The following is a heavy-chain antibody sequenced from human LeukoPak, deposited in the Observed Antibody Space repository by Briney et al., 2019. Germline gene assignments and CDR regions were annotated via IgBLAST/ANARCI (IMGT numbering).Heavy chain of an antibody. Sequence: GGSLRLSCAASGFTFSSYGMHWVRQAPGKGLEWVAVISYDGSNKYYADSVKGRFTISRDNSKNTLYLQMNSLRAEDTAVYYCAKSSGSYYYFDYWGQGTLVTVSS. CDR2: ISYDGSNK. CDR3: AKSSGSYYYFDY. CDR1: GFTFSSYG. V-gene: IGHV3-30*18. J-gene: IGHJ4*02. D-gene: IGHD1-26*01.